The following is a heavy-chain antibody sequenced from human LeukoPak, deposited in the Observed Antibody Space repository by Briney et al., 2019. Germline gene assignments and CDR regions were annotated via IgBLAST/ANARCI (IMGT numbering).Heavy chain of an antibody. CDR1: GYTFTGYY. CDR2: INPNSGGT. Sequence: GASVKVSCKASGYTFTGYYMHWVRQAPGQGLEWMGWINPNSGGTNYAQKFQGRVTMTRDTSISTAYMELSRLRSDDTAVYYCARYAYDFWSGYYTAVSWGQGTLVTVSS. V-gene: IGHV1-2*02. D-gene: IGHD3-3*01. CDR3: ARYAYDFWSGYYTAVS. J-gene: IGHJ5*02.